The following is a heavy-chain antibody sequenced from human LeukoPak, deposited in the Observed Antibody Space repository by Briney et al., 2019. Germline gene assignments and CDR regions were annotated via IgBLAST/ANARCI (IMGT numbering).Heavy chain of an antibody. CDR3: AREQYDSSGLGAFDI. D-gene: IGHD3-22*01. CDR2: IYYSGST. J-gene: IGHJ3*02. CDR1: GGSISSYY. Sequence: PSETLSLTCTVSGGSISSYYWSWIRQPPGKGLERIGYIYYSGSTNYNPSLKSRVTISVDTSKNQFSLKLSSVTAADTAVYYCAREQYDSSGLGAFDIWGQGTMVTVSS. V-gene: IGHV4-59*01.